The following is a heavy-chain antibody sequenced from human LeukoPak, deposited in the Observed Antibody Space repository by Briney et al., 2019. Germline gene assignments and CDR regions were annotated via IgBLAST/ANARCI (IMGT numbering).Heavy chain of an antibody. Sequence: SETLSLTCAVYGGSFSGYYWSWIRQPPGKGLEWIGSIYYSGSTHYNPSLKSRVTISVDTSKNQFSLKLSSVTAADTAVYYCARWVVVAANFDYWGQGTLVTVSS. CDR1: GGSFSGYY. CDR3: ARWVVVAANFDY. D-gene: IGHD2-15*01. J-gene: IGHJ4*02. CDR2: IYYSGST. V-gene: IGHV4-34*01.